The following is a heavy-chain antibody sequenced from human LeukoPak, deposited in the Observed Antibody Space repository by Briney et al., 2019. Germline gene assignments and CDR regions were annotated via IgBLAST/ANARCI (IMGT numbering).Heavy chain of an antibody. V-gene: IGHV4-34*01. J-gene: IGHJ4*02. CDR3: ARWRMVRGAPEDDY. D-gene: IGHD3-10*01. CDR1: GGSFSGYY. Sequence: SETLSLTCAVYGGSFSGYYWSWIRQPPGKGLEWIGEINHSGSTNYNPSLKSRVTISVDTSKNQFSLKLSSVTAADTAVYYCARWRMVRGAPEDDYWGQGTLVTVSS. CDR2: INHSGST.